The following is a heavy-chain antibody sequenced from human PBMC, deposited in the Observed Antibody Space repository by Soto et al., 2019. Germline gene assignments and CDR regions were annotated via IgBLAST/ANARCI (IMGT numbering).Heavy chain of an antibody. CDR3: AKGTVLVTPLDYFDH. V-gene: IGHV3-23*01. CDR2: ISGSGGGT. CDR1: GFTFSNYA. D-gene: IGHD3-22*01. J-gene: IGHJ4*02. Sequence: GGSLRLSCAASGFTFSNYAMSWVRQAPGKGLEWVSAISGSGGGTYYADSVRGRFTISRDNSKNTLYLQMNSLRAEDTAVYYCAKGTVLVTPLDYFDHWGQGTLVTVSS.